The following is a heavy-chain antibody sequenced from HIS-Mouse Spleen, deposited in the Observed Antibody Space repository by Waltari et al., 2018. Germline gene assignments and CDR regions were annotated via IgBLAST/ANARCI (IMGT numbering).Heavy chain of an antibody. V-gene: IGHV3-30*18. Sequence: QVQLVESGGGVVQPGRSLRLSCAASGFTFSSYGMYWVRQAPGKGVEWVAVISYDGSNKYYADSVKGRFTISRDNSKNTLYLQMNSLRAEDTAVYYCAKDKHHAFDYWGQGTLVTVSS. CDR2: ISYDGSNK. CDR3: AKDKHHAFDY. CDR1: GFTFSSYG. J-gene: IGHJ4*02.